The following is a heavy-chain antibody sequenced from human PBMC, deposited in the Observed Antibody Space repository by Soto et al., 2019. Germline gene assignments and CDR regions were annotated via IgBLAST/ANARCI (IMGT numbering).Heavy chain of an antibody. CDR2: ISAYNGNT. CDR1: GYTFTSYG. CDR3: AARLGRLRLGRVMDV. V-gene: IGHV1-18*01. J-gene: IGHJ6*02. D-gene: IGHD3-16*01. Sequence: ASVKVSCKASGYTFTSYGISWVRQAPGQGLEWMGWISAYNGNTNYAQKLQGRVTMTTDTSTSTAYMELRSLRSDDTAVYYCAARLGRLRLGRVMDVWGQGTTVTVSS.